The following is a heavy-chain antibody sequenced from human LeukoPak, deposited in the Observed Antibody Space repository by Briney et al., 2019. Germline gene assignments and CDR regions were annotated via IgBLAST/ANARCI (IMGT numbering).Heavy chain of an antibody. J-gene: IGHJ4*02. CDR1: GLTFGTLL. CDR2: ISYDGSNK. Sequence: GGPLSPPLEPPGLTFGTLLMPWFGQAQGKGRDGVAVISYDGSNKYYADSVKGRFTISRDNSKNTLYLQMNSLRAEDTAVYYCARGVPDGVVDYWGQGTLVTVSS. CDR3: ARGVPDGVVDY. D-gene: IGHD1-14*01. V-gene: IGHV3-30*04.